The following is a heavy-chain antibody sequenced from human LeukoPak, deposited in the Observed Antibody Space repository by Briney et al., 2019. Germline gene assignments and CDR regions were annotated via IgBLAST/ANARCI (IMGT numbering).Heavy chain of an antibody. J-gene: IGHJ4*02. V-gene: IGHV3-73*01. Sequence: PGGSLRLSCAASGFTFSGSAMHWVRQASGKGLEWVGRIRSKANSYATAYAASVKGRFTISREDSKNTAYLQMNSLRAEDTAVYYCARVDLWGIGYFDYWGQGTLVTVSS. CDR2: IRSKANSYAT. CDR1: GFTFSGSA. CDR3: ARVDLWGIGYFDY. D-gene: IGHD3-16*01.